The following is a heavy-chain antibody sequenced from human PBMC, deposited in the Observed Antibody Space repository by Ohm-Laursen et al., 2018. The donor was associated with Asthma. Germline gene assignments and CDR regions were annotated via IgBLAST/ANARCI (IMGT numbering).Heavy chain of an antibody. CDR1: GGSISSGGYY. D-gene: IGHD3-22*01. CDR3: ARDDLGSRSGYPSN. CDR2: IYNSGST. V-gene: IGHV4-31*03. Sequence: SQTLSLTCTVSGGSISSGGYYWSWIRQHPGKALEWIGHIYNSGSTHYIPSLESRLTMSIDTSKNQFSLKLSSVTAADTAVYYCARDDLGSRSGYPSNWGQGTLVTVSS. J-gene: IGHJ4*02.